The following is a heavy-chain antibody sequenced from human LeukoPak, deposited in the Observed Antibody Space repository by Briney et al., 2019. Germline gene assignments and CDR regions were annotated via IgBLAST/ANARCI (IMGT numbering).Heavy chain of an antibody. D-gene: IGHD2-2*01. V-gene: IGHV4-31*03. CDR1: GGSISSGGYY. Sequence: TSQTLSLTCTVSGGSISSGGYYWSWIRQHPGKGLEWIGYIYYSGSTYYNPSLKSRVTMSVDTAKNQFSLKLSSVTATDTAMYFCARDCSSTSCLDYWGQGTLVTVSS. CDR3: ARDCSSTSCLDY. J-gene: IGHJ4*02. CDR2: IYYSGST.